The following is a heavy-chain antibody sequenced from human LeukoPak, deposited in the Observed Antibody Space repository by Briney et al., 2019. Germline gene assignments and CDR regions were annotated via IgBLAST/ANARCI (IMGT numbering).Heavy chain of an antibody. J-gene: IGHJ4*02. V-gene: IGHV1-18*01. D-gene: IGHD2-2*01. CDR1: GYTFSNFG. CDR2: ISGNNNNP. Sequence: ASVRVSCKASGYTFSNFGINWVRQAPGQGLEWMGWISGNNNNPNYGQKFQGRFTVTTDSSTNTAYMELRNLRLDDTAVYYCARDGTSTDDYWGQGTLVTVSS. CDR3: ARDGTSTDDY.